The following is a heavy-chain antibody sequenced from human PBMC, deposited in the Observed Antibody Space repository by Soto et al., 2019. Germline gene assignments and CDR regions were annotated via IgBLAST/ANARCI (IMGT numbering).Heavy chain of an antibody. D-gene: IGHD3-3*01. J-gene: IGHJ5*02. V-gene: IGHV4-30-2*01. CDR2: IYHSGST. Sequence: SETLSLTCAVPGGSISSGGYSWSWIRQPPGKGLEWIGYIYHSGSTYYNPSLKSRVTISVDRSKNQFSLKLSSVTAADTAVYYCARSHDGWFDPWGQGTLVTVS. CDR1: GGSISSGGYS. CDR3: ARSHDGWFDP.